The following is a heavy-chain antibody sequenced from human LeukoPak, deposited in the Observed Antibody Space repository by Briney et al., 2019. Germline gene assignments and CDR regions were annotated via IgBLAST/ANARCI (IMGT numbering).Heavy chain of an antibody. CDR2: IYYSGST. CDR3: ASSETYELSAAY. V-gene: IGHV4-61*01. Sequence: SETLSLTCTVSGGSVSSGSYYWSWIRQPPGKGLEWIGCIYYSGSTNYNPSLKSRVTISVDTSKNQFPLKLSSVTAADTAVYYCASSETYELSAAYWGQGTLVTVSS. CDR1: GGSVSSGSYY. J-gene: IGHJ4*02. D-gene: IGHD2/OR15-2a*01.